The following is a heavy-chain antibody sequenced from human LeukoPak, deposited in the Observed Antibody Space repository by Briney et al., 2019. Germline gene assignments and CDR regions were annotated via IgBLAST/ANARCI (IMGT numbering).Heavy chain of an antibody. CDR2: IYYSGST. J-gene: IGHJ3*02. CDR1: GGSISSYY. D-gene: IGHD5-24*01. Sequence: SETLSLTCTVSGGSISSYYWSWIRQPPGKGLEWIGYIYYSGSTSYNPSLKSRVTILVDTSKNQFSLKLSSVTAADTVVYYCARHERDVSLDHALDIWGQGTMVTVSS. CDR3: ARHERDVSLDHALDI. V-gene: IGHV4-59*08.